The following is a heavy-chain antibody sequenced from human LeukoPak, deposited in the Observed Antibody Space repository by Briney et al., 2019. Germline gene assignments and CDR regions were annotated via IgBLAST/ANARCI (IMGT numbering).Heavy chain of an antibody. CDR3: ARQGISGSYNTAGDY. J-gene: IGHJ4*02. Sequence: ETLSLTCTVSGGSISSGGYYWSWVRQAPGKGLEWVSVIYSGGSTYYADSVKGRFTISRDNSKNTLYLQMNSLRAEDTAVYYCARQGISGSYNTAGDYWGQGTLVTVSS. V-gene: IGHV3-53*01. CDR2: IYSGGST. CDR1: GGSISSGGYY. D-gene: IGHD1-26*01.